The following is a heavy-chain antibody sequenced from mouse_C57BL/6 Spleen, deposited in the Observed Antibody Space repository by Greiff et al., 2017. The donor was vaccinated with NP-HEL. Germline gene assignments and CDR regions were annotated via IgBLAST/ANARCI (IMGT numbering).Heavy chain of an antibody. V-gene: IGHV5-16*01. Sequence: EVKLVESEGGLVQPGSSMKLSCTASGFTFSDYYMAWVRQVPEKGLEWVANINYDGSSTYYLDSLKSRFIISRDNAKNILYLQMGSLKSEDTATYYCARERGLREGFDYWGQGTTLTVSS. CDR2: INYDGSST. J-gene: IGHJ2*01. D-gene: IGHD2-2*01. CDR1: GFTFSDYY. CDR3: ARERGLREGFDY.